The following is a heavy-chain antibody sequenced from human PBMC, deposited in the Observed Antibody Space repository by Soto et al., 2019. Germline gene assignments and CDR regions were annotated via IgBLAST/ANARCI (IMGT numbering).Heavy chain of an antibody. D-gene: IGHD5-18*01. CDR2: IIPIFGTA. Sequence: QVQLVQSGAEVKKPGSSVKVSCKASGGTFSSYAISWVRQAPGQGLEWMGGIIPIFGTANYAQKFQGRVTSTADEPTSTAYMELSSLRSEDTAVYYCASTDTAMVQTNYYYYGMDVWGQGTTVTVSS. V-gene: IGHV1-69*01. CDR1: GGTFSSYA. J-gene: IGHJ6*02. CDR3: ASTDTAMVQTNYYYYGMDV.